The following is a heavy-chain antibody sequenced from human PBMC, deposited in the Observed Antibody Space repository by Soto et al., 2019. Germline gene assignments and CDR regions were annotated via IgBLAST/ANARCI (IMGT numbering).Heavy chain of an antibody. J-gene: IGHJ6*02. CDR1: GYTFTGYY. CDR2: INPNSGGT. V-gene: IGHV1-2*04. CDR3: ARVLASTVTIAYYYYGMDV. Sequence: ASVKVSCKASGYTFTGYYMHWVRQAPGQGLEWMGWINPNSGGTNYAQKFQGWVTMTRDTSISTAYMELSRLRSDDTAVYYCARVLASTVTIAYYYYGMDVWGQGTTVTVSS. D-gene: IGHD4-4*01.